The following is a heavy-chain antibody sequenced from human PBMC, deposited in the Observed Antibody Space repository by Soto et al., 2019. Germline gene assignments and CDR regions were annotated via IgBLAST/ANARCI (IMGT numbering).Heavy chain of an antibody. CDR1: GFTFSSYA. J-gene: IGHJ4*02. Sequence: PGGSLRLSCAASGFTFSSYAMSWVRQAPGKGLEWVSAISGSGGSTYYADSVKGRFTISRDNSKNTLYLQMNSLRAEDTAVYYCAKDFLDTDDSSGYYFTGNYWGQGTLVTVSS. CDR2: ISGSGGST. V-gene: IGHV3-23*01. CDR3: AKDFLDTDDSSGYYFTGNY. D-gene: IGHD3-22*01.